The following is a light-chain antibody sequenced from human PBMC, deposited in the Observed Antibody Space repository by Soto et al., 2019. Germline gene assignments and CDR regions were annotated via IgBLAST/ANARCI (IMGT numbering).Light chain of an antibody. CDR2: EVS. CDR3: CLYVGATTYV. V-gene: IGLV2-8*01. J-gene: IGLJ1*01. CDR1: SSDVGGYNY. Sequence: QSVLTQPPSASGSPGQSVTISCTGTSSDVGGYNYVSWYQQHPGKAPKLMIYEVSRRPSGVPDRFSGSKSGNTASLTVSGLQAEDEADYYCCLYVGATTYVFGTGTKLTVL.